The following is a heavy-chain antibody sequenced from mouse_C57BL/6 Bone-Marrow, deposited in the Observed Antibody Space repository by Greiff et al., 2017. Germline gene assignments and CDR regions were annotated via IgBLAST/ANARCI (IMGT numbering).Heavy chain of an antibody. CDR1: GYTFTSYW. CDR3: ARDYGRSFDY. D-gene: IGHD1-1*01. Sequence: QVQLKQPGAELVKPGASVKLSCKASGYTFTSYWMQWVKQRPGQGLEWIGEIDPSDSYTNYNQKFKGKATLTVDTSSSTAYMQRSSLTSEDSAVYYCARDYGRSFDYWGQGTTLTVSS. J-gene: IGHJ2*01. V-gene: IGHV1-50*01. CDR2: IDPSDSYT.